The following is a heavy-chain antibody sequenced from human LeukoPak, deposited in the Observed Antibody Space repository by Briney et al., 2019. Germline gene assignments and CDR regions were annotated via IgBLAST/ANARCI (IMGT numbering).Heavy chain of an antibody. J-gene: IGHJ6*03. Sequence: SETLSLTCTVSGGSMNTYYWTWIRQPAGKGLQWIGYIYPSSFTNYNPSLESRVTMSVDTSKNQFSLKLSSVTAADTAVYYCARTPGPGGSRGWQQLAYYYYYYMDVWGKGTTVTVSS. CDR1: GGSMNTYY. D-gene: IGHD6-13*01. CDR3: ARTPGPGGSRGWQQLAYYYYYYMDV. V-gene: IGHV4-4*07. CDR2: IYPSSFT.